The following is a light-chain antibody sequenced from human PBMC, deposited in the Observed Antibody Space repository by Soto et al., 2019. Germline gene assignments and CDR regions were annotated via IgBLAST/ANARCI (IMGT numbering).Light chain of an antibody. Sequence: EMVMTQSPATLSLSPGARSTLSCMSSQTVGFFLAWYQQKPGQAPRLLIYGASSRATGIPDRFSGSGSGTDFTLTISRLEPEDFATYYCQQSYSTPRTFGQGTKVDIK. CDR3: QQSYSTPRT. CDR2: GAS. J-gene: IGKJ1*01. CDR1: QTVGFF. V-gene: IGKV3D-20*02.